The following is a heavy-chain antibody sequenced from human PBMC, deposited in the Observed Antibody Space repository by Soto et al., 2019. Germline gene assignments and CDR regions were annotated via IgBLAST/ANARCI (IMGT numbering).Heavy chain of an antibody. V-gene: IGHV1-69*13. CDR1: GGTFSSYA. Sequence: SVKVSCKASGGTFSSYAISWVRRAPGQGLEWMGGIIPIFGTANYAQKFQGRVTITADESTSTAYMELSSLRSEDTAVYYCASPHQWLGYYYYGMDVWGQGTTVTVSS. CDR2: IIPIFGTA. D-gene: IGHD6-19*01. J-gene: IGHJ6*02. CDR3: ASPHQWLGYYYYGMDV.